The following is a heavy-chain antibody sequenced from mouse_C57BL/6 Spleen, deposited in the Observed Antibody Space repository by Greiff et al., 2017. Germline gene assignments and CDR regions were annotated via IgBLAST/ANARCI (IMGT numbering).Heavy chain of an antibody. CDR2: IYPGDGDT. Sequence: QVQLQQSGAELVKPGASVKISCKASGYAFSSYWMNWVKQRPGKGLEWIGQIYPGDGDTNYNGKFKGKATLTADKSSSTAYMQLSSLTSEDSAVYVCARKRGTGTKGWYFDVWGTGTTVTVSS. CDR3: ARKRGTGTKGWYFDV. V-gene: IGHV1-80*01. D-gene: IGHD4-1*01. CDR1: GYAFSSYW. J-gene: IGHJ1*03.